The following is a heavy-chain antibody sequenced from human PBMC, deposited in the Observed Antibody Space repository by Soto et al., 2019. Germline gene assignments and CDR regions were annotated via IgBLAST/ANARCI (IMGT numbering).Heavy chain of an antibody. D-gene: IGHD3-10*01. V-gene: IGHV3-11*05. CDR1: GFTFSDYY. CDR2: ISSIISYT. CDR3: ARDHYGPGWFDP. J-gene: IGHJ5*02. Sequence: GGSLRLSCAASGFTFSDYYMSWIRQAPGKGLEWVSYISSIISYTNYADSVKGRFTISRDNAKNSLYLQMNSLRAEDTAVYYCARDHYGPGWFDPWGQGTLVTVSS.